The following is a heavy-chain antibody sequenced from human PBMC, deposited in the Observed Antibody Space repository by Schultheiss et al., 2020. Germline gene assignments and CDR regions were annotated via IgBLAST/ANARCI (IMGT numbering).Heavy chain of an antibody. Sequence: SGPTLVKPTQTLTLTCTFSGFSLSTSGMCVSWIRQPPGKALEWLARIDWDDDKYYSTSLKTRLTISKDTSKNQVVLTMTNMDPVDTATYYCARIPGGLYGIAVAGPNYYYYYGMDVWGQGTTVTVSS. CDR3: ARIPGGLYGIAVAGPNYYYYYGMDV. V-gene: IGHV2-70*11. D-gene: IGHD6-19*01. CDR2: IDWDDDK. CDR1: GFSLSTSGMC. J-gene: IGHJ6*02.